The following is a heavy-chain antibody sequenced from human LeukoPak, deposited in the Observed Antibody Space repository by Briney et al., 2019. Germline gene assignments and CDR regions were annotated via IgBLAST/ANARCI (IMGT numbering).Heavy chain of an antibody. CDR1: GDVISSGYY. CDR3: ARRTPAAGYFDY. J-gene: IGHJ4*02. V-gene: IGHV4-38-2*02. Sequence: ASETLSLTCTVSGDVISSGYYWSWIRQPPGKGLEWIGYIYHSGGTYYNPSLKSRVSISVDKSNNQFSLKLSSVTAADTAVYYCARRTPAAGYFDYWGQGTLVTVSS. CDR2: IYHSGGT.